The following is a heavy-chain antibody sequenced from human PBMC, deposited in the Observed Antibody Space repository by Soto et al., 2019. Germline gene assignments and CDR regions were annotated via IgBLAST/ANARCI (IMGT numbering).Heavy chain of an antibody. J-gene: IGHJ5*02. CDR2: IIPILGIA. V-gene: IGHV1-69*02. D-gene: IGHD1-26*01. Sequence: GASVKVSCKASGYTFSSYTISWVRQAPGQGLEWMGRIIPILGIANYAQKFQGRVTITADKSTSTAYMELSSLRSEDTAVYYCARLLVGATHNWFDPWGQGTLVTVSS. CDR1: GYTFSSYT. CDR3: ARLLVGATHNWFDP.